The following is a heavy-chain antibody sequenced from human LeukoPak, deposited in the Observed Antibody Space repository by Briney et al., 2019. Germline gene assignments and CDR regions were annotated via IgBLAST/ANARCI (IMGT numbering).Heavy chain of an antibody. D-gene: IGHD6-6*01. V-gene: IGHV4-39*07. J-gene: IGHJ6*03. CDR1: GGSISSRPYY. CDR2: ISYSGTT. CDR3: ARDFSSSSTVYYYYYMDV. Sequence: SETLSLTCTVSGGSISSRPYYWGWVRQPPGKGLEWIGTISYSGTTYYSPSLKSRVTISLDTSKNQFSLKLSSVTAADTAIYNCARDFSSSSTVYYYYYMDVWGKGTTVTVSS.